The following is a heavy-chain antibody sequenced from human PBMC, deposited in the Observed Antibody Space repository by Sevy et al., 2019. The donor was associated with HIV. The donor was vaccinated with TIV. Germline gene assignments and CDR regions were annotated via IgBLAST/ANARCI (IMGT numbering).Heavy chain of an antibody. CDR3: VRGRDYGNFDY. D-gene: IGHD4-17*01. Sequence: GGSLRLSCAASGFNFSIYGMHWVRQAPGKGLEWVALIWYDGSNKYYADSVKARFTISIDNSKNTLSLQMNSLRAEDTSVYYCVRGRDYGNFDYWGQGTLVTVSS. V-gene: IGHV3-33*01. CDR1: GFNFSIYG. J-gene: IGHJ4*02. CDR2: IWYDGSNK.